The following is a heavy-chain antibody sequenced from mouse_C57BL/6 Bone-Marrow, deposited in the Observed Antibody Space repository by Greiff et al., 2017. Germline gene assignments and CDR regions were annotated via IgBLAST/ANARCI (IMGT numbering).Heavy chain of an antibody. CDR1: GYTFTSYW. J-gene: IGHJ4*01. CDR3: VYGYDKGYAMDY. V-gene: IGHV1-52*01. D-gene: IGHD2-2*01. CDR2: IDPSDSET. Sequence: QVQLQQPGAELVRPGSSVKLSCKASGYTFTSYWMHWVKQRPIQGLEWIGNIDPSDSETHYNQKFKDKATLTVDKSSSTAYMQLSSLTSEDSAVYYGVYGYDKGYAMDYWGQGTSVTVSS.